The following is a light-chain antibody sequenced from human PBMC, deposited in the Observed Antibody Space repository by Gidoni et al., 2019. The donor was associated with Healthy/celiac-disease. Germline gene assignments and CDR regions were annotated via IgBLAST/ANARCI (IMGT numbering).Light chain of an antibody. CDR3: SSYTSSSTVV. V-gene: IGLV2-14*03. CDR2: DVS. CDR1: GSDVGGYNY. Sequence: QSALTQPASVSGSPGQSITISCTGTGSDVGGYNYVSWYQQHPGKAPKLMSYDVSNRPSGVSDRFSGSKSGNMASLTISGLQAEDEADYYCSSYTSSSTVVFGGGTKLTVL. J-gene: IGLJ2*01.